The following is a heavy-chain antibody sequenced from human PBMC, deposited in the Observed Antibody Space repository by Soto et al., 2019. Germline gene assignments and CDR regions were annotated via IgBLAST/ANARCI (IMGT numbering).Heavy chain of an antibody. J-gene: IGHJ5*02. CDR3: ARGLRSSRSYWFDP. CDR2: ISSSGSTI. CDR1: GFTFIDYY. Sequence: QVQLVESGGGLDQPGGSLRLSCAASGFTFIDYYMSWILRAPGKRLEWVSYISSSGSTIYYADSVKGRFTISKDNAKNSLDLQMNSLRAEDTAVYYCARGLRSSRSYWFDPWGQGTLVTVSS. V-gene: IGHV3-11*01. D-gene: IGHD6-13*01.